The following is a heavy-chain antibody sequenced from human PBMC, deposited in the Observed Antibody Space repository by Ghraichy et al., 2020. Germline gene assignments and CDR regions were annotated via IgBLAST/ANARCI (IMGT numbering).Heavy chain of an antibody. CDR1: GFTFSSYS. Sequence: GSLRLSCAASGFTFSSYSMNWVRQAPGKGLEWVSSISSSSSYIYYADSVKGRFTISRDNAKNSLYLQMNSLRAEDTAVYYCARGHGPVRAFDIWGQGTMVTVSS. CDR2: ISSSSSYI. V-gene: IGHV3-21*01. CDR3: ARGHGPVRAFDI. D-gene: IGHD6-6*01. J-gene: IGHJ3*02.